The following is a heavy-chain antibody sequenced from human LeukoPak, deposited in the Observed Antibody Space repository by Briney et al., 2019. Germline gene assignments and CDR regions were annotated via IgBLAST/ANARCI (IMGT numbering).Heavy chain of an antibody. CDR3: ARGIQHFQPFDY. V-gene: IGHV4-59*01. CDR1: GGSIIGFY. CDR2: IYDDGRT. Sequence: KPSETLSLTCRVSGGSIIGFYWDWIRQPPGKGPEWIGFIYDDGRTNYNPSLKSRVAISLDTSRNQFSLKLRSVTAADTAVYYCARGIQHFQPFDYWGQGTLVTVSS. J-gene: IGHJ4*02. D-gene: IGHD1-1*01.